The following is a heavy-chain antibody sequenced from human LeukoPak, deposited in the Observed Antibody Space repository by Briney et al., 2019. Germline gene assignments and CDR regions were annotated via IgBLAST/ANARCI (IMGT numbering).Heavy chain of an antibody. Sequence: GGTLRLSCAASGFTFSSYGMSWVRQAPGKGLEWVSSISNSSSYIYYADSVKGRFTISRDNAKNSLYLQMNSLRAEDTAVYYCARDRGELLPDAFDIWGQGTMVTVSS. D-gene: IGHD1-26*01. CDR2: ISNSSSYI. J-gene: IGHJ3*02. CDR3: ARDRGELLPDAFDI. CDR1: GFTFSSYG. V-gene: IGHV3-21*01.